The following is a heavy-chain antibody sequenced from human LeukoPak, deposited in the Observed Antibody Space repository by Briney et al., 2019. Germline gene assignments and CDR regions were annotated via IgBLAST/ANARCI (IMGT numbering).Heavy chain of an antibody. CDR1: GIIFSNYW. D-gene: IGHD5-18*01. J-gene: IGHJ4*02. Sequence: GGSLRLSCTASGIIFSNYWMRWVRQAPGKGLVWVSRINRDGSSTSYADSVKGRFTISRDNAKNTLYLQMNSLRAEDTAVYYCARGGGYSYGSFDYWGQGTLVTVSS. V-gene: IGHV3-74*01. CDR3: ARGGGYSYGSFDY. CDR2: INRDGSST.